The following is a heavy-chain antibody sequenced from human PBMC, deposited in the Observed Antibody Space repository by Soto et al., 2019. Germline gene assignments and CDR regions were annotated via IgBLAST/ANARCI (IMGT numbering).Heavy chain of an antibody. V-gene: IGHV1-3*01. CDR1: GYTFTKYV. CDR2: IDAGNGNT. D-gene: IGHD6-19*01. Sequence: QVQLVQSGAEVKKSGASVKVSCKASGYTFTKYVMHWVRQAPGQRREWMGWIDAGNGNTVYLQKFQGRVTITRDTSASTAYMELSSLRSEDTAVYYCARDNSGWSDYWGQGTLVTVSS. J-gene: IGHJ4*02. CDR3: ARDNSGWSDY.